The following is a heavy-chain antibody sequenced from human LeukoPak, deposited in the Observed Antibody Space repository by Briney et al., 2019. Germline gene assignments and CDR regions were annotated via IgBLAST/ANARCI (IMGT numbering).Heavy chain of an antibody. CDR1: GFTFSNYE. Sequence: GGSLRLSCAASGFTFSNYEMNWVRQAPGMGLEWVSSISSRGGTIYYADSVKGRFTISRDNAKNSLYLQMNSLRAEDTAVYYCARVHCDSTRCNGVDCWGQGTLVTVSS. J-gene: IGHJ4*02. V-gene: IGHV3-48*03. CDR3: ARVHCDSTRCNGVDC. CDR2: ISSRGGTI. D-gene: IGHD2-2*01.